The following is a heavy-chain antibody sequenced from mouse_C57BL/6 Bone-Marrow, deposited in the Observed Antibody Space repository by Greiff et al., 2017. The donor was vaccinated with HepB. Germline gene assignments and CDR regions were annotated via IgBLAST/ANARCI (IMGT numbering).Heavy chain of an antibody. J-gene: IGHJ3*01. CDR1: GFSLTSYG. D-gene: IGHD1-1*01. CDR3: AISPYYYGSSPFAY. V-gene: IGHV2-5*01. CDR2: IWRGGST. Sequence: VMLVESGPGLVQPSQSLSITCTVSGFSLTSYGVHWVRQSPGKGLEWLGVIWRGGSTDYNAAFMSRLSITKDNSKSQVFFKMNSLQADDTAIYYCAISPYYYGSSPFAYWGQGTLVTVSA.